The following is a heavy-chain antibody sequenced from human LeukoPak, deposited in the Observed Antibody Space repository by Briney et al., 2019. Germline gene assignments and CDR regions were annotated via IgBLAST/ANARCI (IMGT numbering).Heavy chain of an antibody. J-gene: IGHJ3*02. CDR2: FDPEDGET. V-gene: IGHV1-24*01. CDR1: GYTLTELS. D-gene: IGHD2/OR15-2a*01. CDR3: ATEFVTPGAFDI. Sequence: ASVTVSCKVSGYTLTELSMHWVRQAPGKGLEWMGSFDPEDGETIYAQKFQGRVTMTEDTSTDTAYMELSSLRSEDTAVYYCATEFVTPGAFDIWGQGTMVTVSS.